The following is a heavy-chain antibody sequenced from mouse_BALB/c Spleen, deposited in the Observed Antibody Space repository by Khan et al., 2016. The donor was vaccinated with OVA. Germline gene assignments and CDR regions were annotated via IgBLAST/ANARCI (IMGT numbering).Heavy chain of an antibody. D-gene: IGHD1-1*01. CDR2: IAPGSGST. V-gene: IGHV1S41*01. CDR1: GYTFTSYW. CDR3: ARSNYYGSGLYAMDY. Sequence: DLVMPGAAVTLSCKASGYTFTSYWINWIKQRPGQGLEWIGRIAPGSGSTSSNDMFKGTATLTVDASSSTAYIQLSSLSSEDSAGYFCARSNYYGSGLYAMDYWGQGTSVTVSS. J-gene: IGHJ4*01.